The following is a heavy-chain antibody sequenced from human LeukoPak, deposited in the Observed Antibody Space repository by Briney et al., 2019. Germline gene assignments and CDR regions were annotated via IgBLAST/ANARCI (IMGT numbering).Heavy chain of an antibody. CDR3: ARDLVGSNYYDSSGYFNWFDP. CDR2: INPNSVGT. V-gene: IGHV1-2*02. D-gene: IGHD3-22*01. CDR1: GYTFTGYY. Sequence: ASVKVSCKASGYTFTGYYMHWVRQAPGQGLEWMGWINPNSVGTNYAQKFQGRVTMTRDTSISTAYMALSRLRSDGTAVYYCARDLVGSNYYDSSGYFNWFDPWGQGTLVTVSS. J-gene: IGHJ5*02.